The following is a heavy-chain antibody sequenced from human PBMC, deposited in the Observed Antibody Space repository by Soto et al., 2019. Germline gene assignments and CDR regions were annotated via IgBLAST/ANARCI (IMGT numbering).Heavy chain of an antibody. CDR2: IHYSGSI. CDR1: DGSITSYY. V-gene: IGHV4-59*01. D-gene: IGHD3-16*01. Sequence: QVQLQGSGPGLVKPSETLSLTCTVSDGSITSYYWSWIRQSPGKGLEWIGYIHYSGSIKYNPSLTSRGTISLDTSKNQFSLKLSSMTAADTAVYYCAAEGGSKTFWGQGILVTVSS. CDR3: AAEGGSKTF. J-gene: IGHJ4*02.